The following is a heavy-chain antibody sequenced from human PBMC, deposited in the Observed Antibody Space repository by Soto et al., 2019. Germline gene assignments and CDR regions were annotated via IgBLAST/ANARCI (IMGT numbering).Heavy chain of an antibody. D-gene: IGHD6-13*01. CDR3: ARQQLVRDAFEI. CDR1: GFTFSSYG. CDR2: IWYDGSNK. V-gene: IGHV3-33*01. J-gene: IGHJ3*02. Sequence: GGSLRLSCAASGFTFSSYGMHWVRQAPGKGLEWVAVIWYDGSNKYYADSVKGRFTISRDNSKNTLYLQMNSLRAEDTAVYYCARQQLVRDAFEIWGQGTMVTVSS.